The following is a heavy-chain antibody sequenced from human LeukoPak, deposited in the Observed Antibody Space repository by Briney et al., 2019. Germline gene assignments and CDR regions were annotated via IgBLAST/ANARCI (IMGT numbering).Heavy chain of an antibody. J-gene: IGHJ6*03. CDR1: GGSFSGYY. D-gene: IGHD4-17*01. CDR3: ARRGKRSVLHGDYGPNYYYYMDV. Sequence: SETLSLTCAVYGGSFSGYYWSWIRQPPGKGLEWIGEINHSGSTNYNPSLKSRVTISVDTSKNQFSLKLSSVTAADTAVYYCARRGKRSVLHGDYGPNYYYYMDVWGKGTTVTVSS. CDR2: INHSGST. V-gene: IGHV4-34*01.